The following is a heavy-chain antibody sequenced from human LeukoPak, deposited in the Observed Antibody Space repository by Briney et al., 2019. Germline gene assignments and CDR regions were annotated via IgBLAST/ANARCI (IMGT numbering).Heavy chain of an antibody. CDR1: GFTLSSYE. V-gene: IGHV3-48*03. Sequence: PGGSLRLSCAASGFTLSSYEMNWVRQAPGKGLEWVSYISSSGSTIYYADSVKGRFTISRDNAKNSLYLQMNSLRAEDTAVYYCARSIQLCFSVASFDYWGQGTLVTVSS. CDR3: ARSIQLCFSVASFDY. J-gene: IGHJ4*02. CDR2: ISSSGSTI. D-gene: IGHD5-18*01.